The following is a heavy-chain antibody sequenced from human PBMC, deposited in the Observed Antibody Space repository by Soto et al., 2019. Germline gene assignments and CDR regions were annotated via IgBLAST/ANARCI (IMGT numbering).Heavy chain of an antibody. V-gene: IGHV3-23*01. J-gene: IGHJ4*02. CDR1: GVTFSSYA. CDR2: ISSSGSNT. CDR3: AIRPPIDS. Sequence: EVQLLESGGGLVEPGGALRLSCAASGVTFSSYAMSWVRQAPGKGLEWVSLISSSGSNTYYADSVKGRFTISRDNSKNTLDLQMNSLRAEDTAVYYCAIRPPIDSWGQGTLVTVSS.